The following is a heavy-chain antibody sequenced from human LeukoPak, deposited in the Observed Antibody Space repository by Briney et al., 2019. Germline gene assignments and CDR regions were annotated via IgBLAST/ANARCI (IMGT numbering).Heavy chain of an antibody. Sequence: SETLSLTCAVYGGSFSGYYWSWIRQPPGKGLEWIGEINHSGSTNYNPSLKSRVTISVDTSKNQFSLKLSSVTAADTAVYYCARGGRSNPLGYWGQGTLVTVSS. CDR3: ARGGRSNPLGY. CDR2: INHSGST. CDR1: GGSFSGYY. V-gene: IGHV4-34*01. D-gene: IGHD7-27*01. J-gene: IGHJ4*02.